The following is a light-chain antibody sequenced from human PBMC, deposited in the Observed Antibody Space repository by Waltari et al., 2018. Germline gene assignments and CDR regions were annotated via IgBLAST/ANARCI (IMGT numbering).Light chain of an antibody. J-gene: IGKJ2*01. Sequence: DFVMTQSPASLALSLGARATIHCKTCPTVLYNSNNMNYLTWYQQKPRQPPKLLFYWASTRESGVPDRFSASGSGTDFTLTISRLQPEDVAIYYCQQYYSSPYTFGQGTRLEIK. CDR1: PTVLYNSNNMNY. CDR2: WAS. CDR3: QQYYSSPYT. V-gene: IGKV4-1*01.